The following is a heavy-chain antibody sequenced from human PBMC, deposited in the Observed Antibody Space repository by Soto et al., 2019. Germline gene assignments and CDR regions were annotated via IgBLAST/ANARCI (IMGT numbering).Heavy chain of an antibody. D-gene: IGHD6-19*01. Sequence: SQTLSLTCAISGDSVSSNSAAWNWIRQSPSRGLEWLGRTYYRSKWYNDYAVSVKSRITINPDTSKNQFSLQLNSVTPEDTAVYYCARDEEQWLDNYYYYYGIDVWGQETTVTVAS. V-gene: IGHV6-1*01. CDR1: GDSVSSNSAA. CDR2: TYYRSKWYN. CDR3: ARDEEQWLDNYYYYYGIDV. J-gene: IGHJ6*02.